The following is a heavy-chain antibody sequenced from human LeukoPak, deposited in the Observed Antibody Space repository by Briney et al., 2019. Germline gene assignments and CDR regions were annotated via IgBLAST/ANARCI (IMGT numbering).Heavy chain of an antibody. V-gene: IGHV6-1*01. CDR3: ARDQGALNS. D-gene: IGHD3-16*01. CDR2: TYYKSKWYY. Sequence: SQTLSLTCAISGDSVSSNSAAWTWIRQSPSRGLEWLGRTYYKSKWYYEYAVSVKGRMTITPDTSKNQFSLQVNSVTPEDSAVYYCARDQGALNSWGQGTLVTVSS. CDR1: GDSVSSNSAA. J-gene: IGHJ4*02.